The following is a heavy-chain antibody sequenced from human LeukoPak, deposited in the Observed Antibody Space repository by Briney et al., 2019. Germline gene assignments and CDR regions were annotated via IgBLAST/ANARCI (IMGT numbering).Heavy chain of an antibody. Sequence: QSGGSLRLSCAASGFTFSSYAMSWVRQAPGKGLEWVAVIWYDGSNKYYADSVKGRFTVSRDNSKNTLYLQMNSLRAEDTAVYYCARDLMISRRYYGMDVWGQGTMVTVSS. J-gene: IGHJ6*02. CDR1: GFTFSSYA. V-gene: IGHV3-33*08. CDR2: IWYDGSNK. D-gene: IGHD3/OR15-3a*01. CDR3: ARDLMISRRYYGMDV.